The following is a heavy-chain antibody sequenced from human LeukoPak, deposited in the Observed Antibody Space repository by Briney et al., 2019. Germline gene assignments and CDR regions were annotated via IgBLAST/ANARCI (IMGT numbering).Heavy chain of an antibody. CDR2: ISAYNGNT. CDR1: GYSFSIYG. D-gene: IGHD1-26*01. CDR3: ARDESSGSYYFDY. J-gene: IGHJ4*02. V-gene: IGHV1-18*01. Sequence: ASVKVSFTASGYSFSIYGISWVRQAPGQGLEWMGWISAYNGNTKYAQKLQGRVTMTTDTSTSTAYMELRSLRSDDTAVYYCARDESSGSYYFDYWGQGTLVTVSS.